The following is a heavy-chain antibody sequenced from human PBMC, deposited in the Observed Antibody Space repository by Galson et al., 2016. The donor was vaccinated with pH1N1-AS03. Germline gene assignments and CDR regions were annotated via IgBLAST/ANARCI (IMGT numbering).Heavy chain of an antibody. CDR2: VYSSGAT. V-gene: IGHV4-59*01. D-gene: IGHD3-22*01. J-gene: IGHJ6*02. Sequence: SETLSLTCSVSGGSMSKYYWSWIRQSPGKGLEWLGYVYSSGATNYNPSLQSRLTISIDTSKKQFSLRLGSVTAADTATCYCARETPADSTGRYSFYYYAMDVWGQGTTVTVSS. CDR3: ARETPADSTGRYSFYYYAMDV. CDR1: GGSMSKYY.